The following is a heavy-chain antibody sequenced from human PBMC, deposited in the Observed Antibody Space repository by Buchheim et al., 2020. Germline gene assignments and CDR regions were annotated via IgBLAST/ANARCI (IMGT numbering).Heavy chain of an antibody. CDR1: GGSFSGYY. J-gene: IGHJ6*02. CDR2: INHSRNT. V-gene: IGHV4-34*01. Sequence: QVQLQQWGAGLLKPSETLSLTCAVYGGSFSGYYWSWIRQPPGKGLEWIGEINHSRNTNYNPSLKSRVTISVDTSKNQFSLKLSSVTAADTAVYYCARVKGSRYYYYYYGMDVWGQGTT. CDR3: ARVKGSRYYYYYYGMDV. D-gene: IGHD3-10*01.